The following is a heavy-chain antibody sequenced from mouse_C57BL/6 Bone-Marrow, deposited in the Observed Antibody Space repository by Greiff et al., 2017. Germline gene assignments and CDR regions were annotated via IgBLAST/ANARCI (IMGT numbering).Heavy chain of an antibody. V-gene: IGHV1-59*01. J-gene: IGHJ2*01. CDR3: ARRLGQGY. CDR2: IDPSASYT. D-gene: IGHD4-1*01. Sequence: QVQLKQPGAELVRPGTSVKLSCKASGYTFTSYWMHWVKQRPGQGLEWIGVIDPSASYTNYNQKFKGKATLTVDTSSSTAYMQLSSLTSEDSAVYYCARRLGQGYWGQGTTLTVSS. CDR1: GYTFTSYW.